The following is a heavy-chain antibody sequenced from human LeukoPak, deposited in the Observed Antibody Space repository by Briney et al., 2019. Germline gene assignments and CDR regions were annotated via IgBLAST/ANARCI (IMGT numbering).Heavy chain of an antibody. CDR3: ALRPHPRFDWLLSIDY. D-gene: IGHD3-9*01. CDR2: IIPIFGTA. V-gene: IGHV1-69*13. CDR1: GGTFSSYA. Sequence: GASVKVSCKASGGTFSSYAISWVRQAPGQGLEWMGGIIPIFGTANYAQKFQGRVTITADESTSTAYMELSSLRSEDTAVYYCALRPHPRFDWLLSIDYWGQGTLVTVSS. J-gene: IGHJ4*02.